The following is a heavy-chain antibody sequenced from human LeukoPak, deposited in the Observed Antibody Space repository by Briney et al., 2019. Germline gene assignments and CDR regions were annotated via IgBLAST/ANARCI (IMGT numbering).Heavy chain of an antibody. CDR3: AKDLYFGSDVFDI. CDR1: GFSFSEHG. J-gene: IGHJ3*02. V-gene: IGHV3-33*06. Sequence: PGGSLRLSCAASGFSFSEHGMHWVRQAPGKGPEWVTVTWYDGSNNHYPDSVKDRFTIPRHNPKTTVFQEMNSLRAEDTPVFLCAKDLYFGSDVFDIWGPGTIVIVSS. D-gene: IGHD3-10*01. CDR2: TWYDGSNN.